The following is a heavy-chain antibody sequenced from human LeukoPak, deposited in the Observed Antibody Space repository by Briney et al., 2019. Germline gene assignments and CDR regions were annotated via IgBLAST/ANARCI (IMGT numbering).Heavy chain of an antibody. CDR1: GGTFSSYA. D-gene: IGHD3-10*01. V-gene: IGHV3-23*01. Sequence: SCTASGGTFSSYAMSWVRQAPGKGLEWVSAISGSGGSTYYADSVKGRFTISRDNSKNTLYLQMNSLRAEDTAVYYCAKSDGSGSYWGLDYWGQGTLVTVSS. CDR2: ISGSGGST. J-gene: IGHJ4*02. CDR3: AKSDGSGSYWGLDY.